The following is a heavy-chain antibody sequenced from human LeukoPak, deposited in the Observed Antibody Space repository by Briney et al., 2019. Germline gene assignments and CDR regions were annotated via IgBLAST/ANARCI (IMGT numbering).Heavy chain of an antibody. V-gene: IGHV2-5*01. CDR1: GGSISSSSYY. CDR3: AHSSKYQLLFVD. J-gene: IGHJ4*02. CDR2: IYWNDDK. Sequence: TLSLTCTVSGGSISSSSYYWGWIRQPPGKALEWLALIYWNDDKRYSPSLKSRLTITKDTSKNQVVLTMTNMDPVDTATYYCAHSSKYQLLFVDGGQETRVTVSS. D-gene: IGHD2-2*01.